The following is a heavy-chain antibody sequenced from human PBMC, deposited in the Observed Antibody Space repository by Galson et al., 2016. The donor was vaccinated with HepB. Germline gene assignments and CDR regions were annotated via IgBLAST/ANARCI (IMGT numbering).Heavy chain of an antibody. V-gene: IGHV3-30*04. D-gene: IGHD3-10*01. J-gene: IGHJ4*02. Sequence: SLRLSCAASGFTFSSYAMHWVRQAPGKGLQWVALISYDGSNKYYADSVKGRFTISTDNSKNTLHLQMNTLRAEDTAVYYCARGGHCDSGSFFDSWGQGTPVTVSS. CDR1: GFTFSSYA. CDR2: ISYDGSNK. CDR3: ARGGHCDSGSFFDS.